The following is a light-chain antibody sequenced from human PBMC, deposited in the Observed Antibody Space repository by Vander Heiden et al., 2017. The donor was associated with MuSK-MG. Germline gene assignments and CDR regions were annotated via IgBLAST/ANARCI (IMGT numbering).Light chain of an antibody. CDR3: QQCDSTLMYT. Sequence: DIQMTQSPSSLSASVGDRVTITCRASQSISSYLNWYQQKPGKAPKLLIYAASSLQSGVPSRFSGSGSGTDFTLTISSLQPEDFATYYCQQCDSTLMYTFGQGTKLEIK. CDR2: AAS. V-gene: IGKV1-39*01. CDR1: QSISSY. J-gene: IGKJ2*01.